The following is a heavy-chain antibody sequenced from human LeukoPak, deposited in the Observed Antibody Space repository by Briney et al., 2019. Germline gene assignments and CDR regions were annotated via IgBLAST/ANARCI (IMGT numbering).Heavy chain of an antibody. J-gene: IGHJ4*02. CDR1: GYSFTSYR. CDR2: IYPSDSET. Sequence: GDSLKISCKGSGYSFTSYRIAWVRQMPGKGLEWMGIIYPSDSETTYSPSFQGQVTISADKSISTAYLQWSSLTASDTAMYYCARSVGATPLDYWGQGTPVTVSS. V-gene: IGHV5-51*01. CDR3: ARSVGATPLDY. D-gene: IGHD1-26*01.